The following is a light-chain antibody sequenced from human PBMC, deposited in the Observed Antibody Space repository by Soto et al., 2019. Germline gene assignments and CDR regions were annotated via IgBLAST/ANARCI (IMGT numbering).Light chain of an antibody. CDR3: QSYDSSLTNAV. J-gene: IGLJ2*01. CDR1: SSDVGGYDF. CDR2: EVY. Sequence: QSALTQPPSASGSPGQSVTISCTGTSSDVGGYDFVSWYQQHPGKAPKLVIYEVYKRPSGVPARFSGSKSGNTASLTVSGLQAEDEADYHCQSYDSSLTNAVFGGGTKLTVL. V-gene: IGLV2-8*01.